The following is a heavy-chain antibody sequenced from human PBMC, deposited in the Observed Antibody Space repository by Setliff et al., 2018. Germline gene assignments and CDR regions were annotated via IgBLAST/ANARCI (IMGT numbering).Heavy chain of an antibody. CDR3: ARTCSGSGCYAGLES. D-gene: IGHD2-15*01. CDR2: ILDDGVKK. J-gene: IGHJ4*02. CDR1: GFTFSTYR. Sequence: AGSLRLSCAASGFTFSTYRMHWVRQAPGKGLEWVAVILDDGVKKYHADSVKGRFTISRDNSKNTPYLQMNSLRPEDTAVYYCARTCSGSGCYAGLESWGQGTPVTVSS. V-gene: IGHV3-30*03.